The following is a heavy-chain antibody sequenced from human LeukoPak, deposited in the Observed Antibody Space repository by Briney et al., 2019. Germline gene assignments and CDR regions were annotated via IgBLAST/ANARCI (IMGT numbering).Heavy chain of an antibody. CDR2: INPNSGGT. CDR3: ARDKAIVVVPAAILGHAFDI. J-gene: IGHJ3*02. D-gene: IGHD2-2*02. CDR1: GYTFTGYY. V-gene: IGHV1-2*02. Sequence: ASVKVSCKASGYTFTGYYMHWVRQAPGQGLEWMGWINPNSGGTNYAQKFQGRVTMTRDTSISTAYMELSRPRSDDTAVYYCARDKAIVVVPAAILGHAFDIWGQGTMVTVSS.